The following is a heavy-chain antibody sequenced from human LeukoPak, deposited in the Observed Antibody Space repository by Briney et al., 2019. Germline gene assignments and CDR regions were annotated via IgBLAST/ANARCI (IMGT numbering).Heavy chain of an antibody. CDR1: GFTFSSYS. CDR3: ARDLLIGYSYAYHY. D-gene: IGHD5-18*01. V-gene: IGHV3-66*01. Sequence: PGGSLRLSCATSGFTFSSYSMNWVRQAPGKGLEWVSVIYSGGSTNYADSVRGRFTISRDNSKDTVYLQMNSLRAEDTAVYYCARDLLIGYSYAYHYWGQGTLVTVSS. CDR2: IYSGGST. J-gene: IGHJ4*02.